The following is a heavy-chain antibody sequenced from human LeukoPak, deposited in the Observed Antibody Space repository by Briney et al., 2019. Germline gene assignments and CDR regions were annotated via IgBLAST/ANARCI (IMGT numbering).Heavy chain of an antibody. CDR1: GFTFSSYA. J-gene: IGHJ4*02. CDR2: ISGSGGST. V-gene: IGHV3-23*01. CDR3: AKDSSVVVPAAIPY. D-gene: IGHD2-2*01. Sequence: AGGSLRLSXAASGFTFSSYAMSWVRQAPGKGLEWVSAISGSGGSTYYADSVKGRFTISRDNSKNALYLQMNSLRAEDTAVYYCAKDSSVVVPAAIPYWGQGTLVTVSS.